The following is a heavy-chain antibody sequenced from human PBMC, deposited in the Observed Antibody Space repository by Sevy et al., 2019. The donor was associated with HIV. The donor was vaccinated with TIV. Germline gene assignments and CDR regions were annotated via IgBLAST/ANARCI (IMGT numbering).Heavy chain of an antibody. V-gene: IGHV3-33*01. CDR2: IWYDGSNK. D-gene: IGHD3-22*01. Sequence: QLGGPLRLSCAASGFTFSSYGMHWVRQAPGKGLEWVAVIWYDGSNKYYADSVKGRFTISRDNSKNTLYLQMNSLRAEDTAVYYCAMNYYDSSGSSFFFDYWGQGTLVTVSS. CDR1: GFTFSSYG. J-gene: IGHJ4*02. CDR3: AMNYYDSSGSSFFFDY.